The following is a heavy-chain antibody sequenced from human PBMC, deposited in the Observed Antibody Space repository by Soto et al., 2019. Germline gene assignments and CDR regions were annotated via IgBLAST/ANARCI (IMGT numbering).Heavy chain of an antibody. V-gene: IGHV4-59*01. CDR1: GGSISSYY. Sequence: PSETLSLTCTVSGGSISSYYWSWIRQPPGKGLEWIGYIYYSGSTNYNPSLKSRVTISVDTSKNPFSLKLSSVTAADTAVYYCARDGYSSSSYYYYYYGMDVWGQGTTVTVSS. J-gene: IGHJ6*02. D-gene: IGHD6-13*01. CDR3: ARDGYSSSSYYYYYYGMDV. CDR2: IYYSGST.